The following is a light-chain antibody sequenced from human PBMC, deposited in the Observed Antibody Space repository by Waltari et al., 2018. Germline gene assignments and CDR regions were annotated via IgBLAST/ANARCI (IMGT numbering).Light chain of an antibody. CDR1: KLGDKY. CDR2: QDR. CDR3: QAWDSSTLV. V-gene: IGLV3-1*01. J-gene: IGLJ2*01. Sequence: SYELTQPPSVSVSPGQTASITCSGDKLGDKYACWYQQKPGQSPVLVIYQDRKRPSGILERFSGSNSGNTATLTISGPQAMDEADYYCQAWDSSTLVFGGGTKLTVL.